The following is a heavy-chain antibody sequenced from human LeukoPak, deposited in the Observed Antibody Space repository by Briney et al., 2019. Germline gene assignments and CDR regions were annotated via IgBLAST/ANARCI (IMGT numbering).Heavy chain of an antibody. CDR1: GGTSSSYA. V-gene: IGHV1-69*01. CDR2: IIPIFGTA. D-gene: IGHD2-15*01. CDR3: AIPSYCSGGSCYPPDRFDP. Sequence: SVKVSCKASGGTSSSYAISWVRQAPGQGLEWMGGIIPIFGTANYAQKFQGRVTITADESTSTAYMELSSLRSEDTAVYYCAIPSYCSGGSCYPPDRFDPWGQGTLVTVSS. J-gene: IGHJ5*02.